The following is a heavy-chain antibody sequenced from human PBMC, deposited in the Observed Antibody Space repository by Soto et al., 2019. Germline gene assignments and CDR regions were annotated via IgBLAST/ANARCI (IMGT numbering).Heavy chain of an antibody. V-gene: IGHV1-69*06. CDR2: IIPIFGTA. CDR3: ARGVAVAAPSFDY. J-gene: IGHJ4*02. Sequence: GASVKVSCKASGGTFSSYAISWVRQAPGQGLEWMGGIIPIFGTANYAQKFQGRVTIAADKSTSTAYMELSSLRSEDTAVYYCARGVAVAAPSFDYWGQGTLVTVSS. D-gene: IGHD6-19*01. CDR1: GGTFSSYA.